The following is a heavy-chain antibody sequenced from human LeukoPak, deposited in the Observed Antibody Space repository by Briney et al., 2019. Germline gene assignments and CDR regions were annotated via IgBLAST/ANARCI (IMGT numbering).Heavy chain of an antibody. D-gene: IGHD5-24*01. Sequence: GGSLRLSCAASGFSFSSYAMSWVRQAPGKGLEWVSAICGSGGSTHYADSVKGRFTISRDNSKNTLYLQMNSLRAEDTAVYYCAKSDGYHYPRDFDFWGQGTLVTVSS. J-gene: IGHJ4*02. CDR3: AKSDGYHYPRDFDF. V-gene: IGHV3-23*01. CDR2: ICGSGGST. CDR1: GFSFSSYA.